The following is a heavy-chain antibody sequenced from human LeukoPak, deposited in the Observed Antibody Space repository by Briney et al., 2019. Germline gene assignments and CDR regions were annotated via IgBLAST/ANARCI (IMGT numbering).Heavy chain of an antibody. CDR3: ARGRVVPAARYYYGMDV. Sequence: SETLSPTCAVYGGSFSGYYWSWIRQPPGKGLEWIGEINHSGSTNYSPSLKSRVTISVDTSKNQFSLKLSSVTAADTAVYYCARGRVVPAARYYYGMDVWGQGTTVTVSS. D-gene: IGHD2-2*01. J-gene: IGHJ6*02. CDR2: INHSGST. CDR1: GGSFSGYY. V-gene: IGHV4-34*01.